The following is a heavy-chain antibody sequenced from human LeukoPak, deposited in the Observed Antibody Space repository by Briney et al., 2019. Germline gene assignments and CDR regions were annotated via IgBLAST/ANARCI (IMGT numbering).Heavy chain of an antibody. V-gene: IGHV3-7*01. CDR2: IKQDGSEK. CDR1: GFTFSSYW. Sequence: GGSLRLSCAASGFTFSSYWMSWVRQAPGKGLEWVANIKQDGSEKYYVDSVKGRFTISRDNAKNSLYLQMTSLRAEDTAVYYCARGSITIFGVVIDRRYYFDYWGQGTLVTVSS. J-gene: IGHJ4*02. CDR3: ARGSITIFGVVIDRRYYFDY. D-gene: IGHD3-3*01.